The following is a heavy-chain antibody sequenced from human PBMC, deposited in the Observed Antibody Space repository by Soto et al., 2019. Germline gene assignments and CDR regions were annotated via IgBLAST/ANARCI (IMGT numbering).Heavy chain of an antibody. CDR2: IWYDGSNK. V-gene: IGHV3-33*01. CDR1: GFTFSSYG. Sequence: QVQLVESGGGVVQPGRSLRLSCAASGFTFSSYGMHWVRQAPGKGLEWVAVIWYDGSNKYYADSVKGRFTISRDNSKNALYLQMNSLRGEDTAVYYCARIRLGELYFDYWGQGTLVTVSS. D-gene: IGHD3-16*01. CDR3: ARIRLGELYFDY. J-gene: IGHJ4*02.